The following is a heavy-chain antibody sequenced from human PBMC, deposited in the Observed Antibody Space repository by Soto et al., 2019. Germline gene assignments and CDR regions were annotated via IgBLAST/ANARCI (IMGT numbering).Heavy chain of an antibody. CDR2: IYDTGST. Sequence: SETLSLTCTVSGSDITTYYWSWLRQSPGKGLEWIGHIYDTGSTTYNPSLKSRVTIPVDTSNKQFSLRLTSVTAADTAVYYCARCPIDHNWFDPWGQGTLVTVSS. CDR3: ARCPIDHNWFDP. D-gene: IGHD3-9*01. CDR1: GSDITTYY. J-gene: IGHJ5*02. V-gene: IGHV4-59*01.